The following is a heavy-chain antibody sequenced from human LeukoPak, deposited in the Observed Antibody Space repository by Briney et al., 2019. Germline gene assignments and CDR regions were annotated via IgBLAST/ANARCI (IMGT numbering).Heavy chain of an antibody. CDR2: IKSKTDGGTT. V-gene: IGHV3-15*01. Sequence: GGSLRLSCAASGFTFSNAWMSWVRQAPGKGLEWVGRIKSKTDGGTTDYAAPVKGRFTISRDDSKNTLYLQMNSLKTEDTAVYYCTTGGYDYVWGSYHYIRTYYFDYWGQGTLVTVSS. CDR1: GFTFSNAW. J-gene: IGHJ4*02. D-gene: IGHD3-16*02. CDR3: TTGGYDYVWGSYHYIRTYYFDY.